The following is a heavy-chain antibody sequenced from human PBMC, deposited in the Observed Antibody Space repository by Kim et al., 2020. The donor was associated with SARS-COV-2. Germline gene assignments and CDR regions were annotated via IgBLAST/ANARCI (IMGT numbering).Heavy chain of an antibody. J-gene: IGHJ4*02. Sequence: YSPSFQGQVTISADKSISTAYLQWSSLKASDTAMYYCAGQGDYSNYVNYWGQGTLVTVSS. CDR3: AGQGDYSNYVNY. D-gene: IGHD4-4*01. V-gene: IGHV5-51*01.